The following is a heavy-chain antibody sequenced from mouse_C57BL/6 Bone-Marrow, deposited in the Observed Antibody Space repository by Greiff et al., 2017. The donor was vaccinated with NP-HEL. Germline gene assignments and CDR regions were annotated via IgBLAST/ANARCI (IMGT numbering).Heavy chain of an antibody. CDR2: INPSSGYT. CDR1: GYTFTSYW. Sequence: VQLQQSGAELAKPGASVKLSCKASGYTFTSYWMHWVKQRPGQGLEWIGYINPSSGYTKYIQKFKDKATLTADKSSSTAYMQLSSLTYEDSAVYYCARRLRGWYFDVWGTGTTVTVSS. J-gene: IGHJ1*03. CDR3: ARRLRGWYFDV. V-gene: IGHV1-7*01. D-gene: IGHD1-1*01.